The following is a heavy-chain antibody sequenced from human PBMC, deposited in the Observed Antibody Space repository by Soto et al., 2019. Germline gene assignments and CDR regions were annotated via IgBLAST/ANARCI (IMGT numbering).Heavy chain of an antibody. CDR1: GFTFSSYA. CDR2: ISGSGGST. D-gene: IGHD5-18*01. V-gene: IGHV3-23*01. J-gene: IGHJ4*02. CDR3: AKDSDRGYSYGLSNFDY. Sequence: PGGSLRLSCAASGFTFSSYAMSWVRQAPGKGLEWVSAISGSGGSTYYADSVKGRFTISRDNSKNTLYLQMNSLRAEDTAVYYCAKDSDRGYSYGLSNFDYWGQGTLVTVSS.